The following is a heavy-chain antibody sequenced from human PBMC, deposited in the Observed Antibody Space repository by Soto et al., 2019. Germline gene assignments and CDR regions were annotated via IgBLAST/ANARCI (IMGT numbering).Heavy chain of an antibody. J-gene: IGHJ5*02. D-gene: IGHD3-3*01. V-gene: IGHV1-69*12. CDR3: ARNRRNYDFWSGYYKILDWLDP. Sequence: QVQLVQSGAEVKKPGSSVKVSCKASGGTFSSYAISWVRQAPGQGLEWMGGIIPIFGTANYAQKFQGRVTITADESTSTAYMELSSLRSEDTAVYYCARNRRNYDFWSGYYKILDWLDPWGQGTLVTVSS. CDR1: GGTFSSYA. CDR2: IIPIFGTA.